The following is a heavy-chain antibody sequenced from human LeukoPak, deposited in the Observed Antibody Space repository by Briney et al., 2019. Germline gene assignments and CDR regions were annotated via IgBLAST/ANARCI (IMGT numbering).Heavy chain of an antibody. CDR1: GFMFSNFA. CDR2: IYYSGGNT. J-gene: IGHJ4*02. V-gene: IGHV3-23*01. CDR3: AKDQRQAVVPRRFHH. D-gene: IGHD2-2*01. Sequence: PGGSLGLSFGGSGFMFSNFAMSWVRPAPGKGLEWVSTIYYSGGNTYSADSVKGRLTISRDNTKNTLYLQMNSLRAEDRAVIYWAKDQRQAVVPRRFHHWGQGPLVPVSS.